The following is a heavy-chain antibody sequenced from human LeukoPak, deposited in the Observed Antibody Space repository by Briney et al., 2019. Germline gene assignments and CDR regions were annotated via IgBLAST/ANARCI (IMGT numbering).Heavy chain of an antibody. Sequence: GGSLRLSCVASGFTFSSYAMNWVRQAPGKGLEWVSSISSSSSYIYYADSVKGRFTISRDNAKNSLYVQMNSLRVEDTAAYYCAREYYYDSRAPGAFDIWGQGTMVTVSS. V-gene: IGHV3-21*01. CDR2: ISSSSSYI. CDR1: GFTFSSYA. J-gene: IGHJ3*02. CDR3: AREYYYDSRAPGAFDI. D-gene: IGHD3-22*01.